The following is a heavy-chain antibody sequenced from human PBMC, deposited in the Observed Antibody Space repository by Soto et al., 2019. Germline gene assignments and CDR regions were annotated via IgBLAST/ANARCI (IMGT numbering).Heavy chain of an antibody. J-gene: IGHJ6*03. D-gene: IGHD3-3*01. V-gene: IGHV5-51*01. Sequence: GESLKISCKGSGYSFTSYWIGWVRQMPGKGLEWMGIIYPGDSDTRYSPSFQGQVTISADKSISTAYLQWSSLKASDTAMYYCARHPSITIFGVVTAYYMDVWGKGTTVTVSS. CDR3: ARHPSITIFGVVTAYYMDV. CDR1: GYSFTSYW. CDR2: IYPGDSDT.